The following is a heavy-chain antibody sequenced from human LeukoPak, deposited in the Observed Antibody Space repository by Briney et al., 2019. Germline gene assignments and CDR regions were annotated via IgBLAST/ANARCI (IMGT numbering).Heavy chain of an antibody. V-gene: IGHV1-24*01. Sequence: ASVMVSCKASGYTFTGYYMHWVRQAPGKGLEWMGGFDPEDGETIYAQKFQGRVTMTEDTSTDTAYMELSSLRSEDTAVYYCATDGYSGRDAFDIWGQGTMVTVSS. CDR3: ATDGYSGRDAFDI. J-gene: IGHJ3*02. D-gene: IGHD1-26*01. CDR2: FDPEDGET. CDR1: GYTFTGYY.